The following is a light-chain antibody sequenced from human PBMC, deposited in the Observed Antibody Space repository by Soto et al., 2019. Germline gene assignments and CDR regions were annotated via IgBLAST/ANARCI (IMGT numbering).Light chain of an antibody. V-gene: IGLV2-14*01. CDR1: SSDVGNYIY. CDR3: TSYTTSSTYV. J-gene: IGLJ1*01. CDR2: EVS. Sequence: QSALTRPASVSGSPGQSITISCTGTSSDVGNYIYVFWFQQHPGKAPKLIISEVSNRPSGVSSRFSGSKSGNTASLTISGLQAEDEAHYYCTSYTTSSTYVFGTGTKVTVL.